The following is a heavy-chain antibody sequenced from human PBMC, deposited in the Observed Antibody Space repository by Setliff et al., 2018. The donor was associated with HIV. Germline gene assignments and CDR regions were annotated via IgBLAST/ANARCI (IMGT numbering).Heavy chain of an antibody. J-gene: IGHJ6*03. Sequence: GGSLRLSCAASGFIFDGYAMHWVRQVPGKGLEWVALISWDGATTNYADSVKGRFTISRDNSKNTLYLQMNSLRAEDTAVYYCAKAFYPQYYHYYMDVWGKGTTVTVSS. CDR3: AKAFYPQYYHYYMDV. V-gene: IGHV3-43D*04. CDR2: ISWDGATT. CDR1: GFIFDGYA. D-gene: IGHD3-16*02.